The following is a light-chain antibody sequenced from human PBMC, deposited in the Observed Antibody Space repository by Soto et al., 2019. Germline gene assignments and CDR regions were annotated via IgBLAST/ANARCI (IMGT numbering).Light chain of an antibody. CDR3: MQNMQTPRT. CDR1: ESLLHSNGYNY. CDR2: LAS. Sequence: DIVMTQSPRFLPVTPGEPASISCRSSESLLHSNGYNYLDWYLQKPGQPPQLLINLASNRASGVPDRFSGGASGTDFTLKISRVEAEDVGVYYCMQNMQTPRTFGQGTKLEI. V-gene: IGKV2-28*01. J-gene: IGKJ2*01.